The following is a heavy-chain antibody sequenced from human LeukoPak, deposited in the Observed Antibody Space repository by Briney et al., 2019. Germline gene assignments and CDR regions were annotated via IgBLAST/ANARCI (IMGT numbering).Heavy chain of an antibody. V-gene: IGHV3-23*01. D-gene: IGHD2-21*02. CDR2: ISGSGGST. CDR1: GFTFSSYA. Sequence: GGSLRLSCAASGFTFSSYAMSWVRQAPGKGLEWVSAISGSGGSTYYADSVKGRFTISRDNSKNTLYLQMNSLRAEDTAVYYCARVPLDHAPCGGDCYYWYFDLWGRGTLVTVSS. J-gene: IGHJ2*01. CDR3: ARVPLDHAPCGGDCYYWYFDL.